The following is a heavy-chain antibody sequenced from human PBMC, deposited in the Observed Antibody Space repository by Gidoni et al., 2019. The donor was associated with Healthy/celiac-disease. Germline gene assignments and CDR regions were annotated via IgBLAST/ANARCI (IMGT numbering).Heavy chain of an antibody. CDR1: GFTFSSYG. J-gene: IGHJ4*02. CDR2: IQYDGGNK. Sequence: QVQLVESGGGVVQPGRSLRLSCAASGFTFSSYGMHWVRQAPGKGLEWVAFIQYDGGNKYYGDSVKGRFTISRDNSKNTLYLQMNSLGAEDTAVYYCAKDRGGRCDYWGQGTLVTVSS. V-gene: IGHV3-30*02. D-gene: IGHD3-10*01. CDR3: AKDRGGRCDY.